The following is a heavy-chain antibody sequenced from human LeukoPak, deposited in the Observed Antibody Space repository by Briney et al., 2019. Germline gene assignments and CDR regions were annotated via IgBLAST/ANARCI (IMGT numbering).Heavy chain of an antibody. CDR1: GYTFTSYG. CDR2: ISTYKNNT. CDR3: ARDPGSYRSDY. Sequence: ASVKVSCKASGYTFTSYGISWVRRAPGQGHEWMGWISTYKNNTNYAQKLQGRVTMTTDTSTSTAYMELRSLRSDDTAVYYCARDPGSYRSDYWGQGTLVTVSS. J-gene: IGHJ4*02. V-gene: IGHV1-18*01. D-gene: IGHD3-16*02.